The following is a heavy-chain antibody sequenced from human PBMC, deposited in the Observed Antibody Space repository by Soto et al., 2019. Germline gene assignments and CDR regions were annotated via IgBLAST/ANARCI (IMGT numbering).Heavy chain of an antibody. J-gene: IGHJ3*02. CDR2: VHYSGST. CDR3: ARHQNGGWADAFDN. D-gene: IGHD3-16*01. CDR1: GGSISSYY. V-gene: IGHV4-59*01. Sequence: QVQLQESGPGLVKPSEILSLTCIVSGGSISSYYWSWIRQPPGKGLEWIGYVHYSGSTNYNPSLKSRVTISVDTSKNQFSLNLSSVTAADTAVHNCARHQNGGWADAFDNWGQGTMVTVSS.